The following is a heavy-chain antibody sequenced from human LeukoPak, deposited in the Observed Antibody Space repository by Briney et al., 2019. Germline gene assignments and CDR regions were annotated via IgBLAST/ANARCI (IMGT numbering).Heavy chain of an antibody. CDR2: ISSGGYTA. V-gene: IGHV3-48*03. CDR3: ARSKRDIVATIGY. CDR1: GFTFSDYE. Sequence: GGSLRLSCAASGFTFSDYEMNWVRQAPGKGLEWLPHISSGGYTADYADSVKGRFTISRDNAKNSVYLQMHSLRADDTGLYYCARSKRDIVATIGYWGQGTLVAVSS. D-gene: IGHD5-12*01. J-gene: IGHJ4*02.